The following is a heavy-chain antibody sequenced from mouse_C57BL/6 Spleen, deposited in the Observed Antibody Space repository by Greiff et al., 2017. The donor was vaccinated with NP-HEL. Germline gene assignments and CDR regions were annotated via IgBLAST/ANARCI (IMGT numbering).Heavy chain of an antibody. CDR3: ASPAY. V-gene: IGHV1-50*01. Sequence: QVQLKQPGAELVKPGASVKLSCKASGYTFTSYWMQWVKQRPGQGLEWIGEIDPSDSYTNYNQKLKGKATLTVDTSSSTAYMQLSSLTSEDSAVYYCASPAYWGQGTLVTVSA. CDR1: GYTFTSYW. CDR2: IDPSDSYT. J-gene: IGHJ3*01.